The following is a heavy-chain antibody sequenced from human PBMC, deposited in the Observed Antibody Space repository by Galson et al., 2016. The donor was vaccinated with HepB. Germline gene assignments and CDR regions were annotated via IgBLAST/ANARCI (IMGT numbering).Heavy chain of an antibody. CDR2: IGGDGIVS. D-gene: IGHD3-10*01. CDR3: SREMTGSYFD. V-gene: IGHV3-7*01. Sequence: SLRLSCAASGFTFNAHWMNWVRQAPGKGLEWVANIGGDGIVSYYAESVRGRFTNSRDNAKNSLYLQMNGLRVDETAVHYCSREMTGSYFDWGQGTLVTVSS. CDR1: GFTFNAHW. J-gene: IGHJ4*02.